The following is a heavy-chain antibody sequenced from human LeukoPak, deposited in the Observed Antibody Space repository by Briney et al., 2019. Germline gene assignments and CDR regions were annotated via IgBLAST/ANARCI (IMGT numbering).Heavy chain of an antibody. Sequence: SGGSLRLSCAVSGFTFSSHWMSWVRQAPGKGLEWVANINQDGSEKHYVDSVKGRFTISRDNAENSLYLQMNSLRVEDTAVYYCARDGVAAGIYFDYWGQGTLVTVSS. V-gene: IGHV3-7*01. CDR3: ARDGVAAGIYFDY. D-gene: IGHD6-13*01. CDR1: GFTFSSHW. J-gene: IGHJ4*02. CDR2: INQDGSEK.